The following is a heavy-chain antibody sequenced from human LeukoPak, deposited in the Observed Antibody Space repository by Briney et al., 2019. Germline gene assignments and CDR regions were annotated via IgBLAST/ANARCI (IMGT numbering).Heavy chain of an antibody. CDR1: GFTFSSYA. D-gene: IGHD6-19*01. V-gene: IGHV3-64*01. CDR3: ARGRQISRGWRGWFDP. Sequence: PGRSLRLSCAASGFTFSSYAMHWVRQAPGKGLEYVSAISSNGGSTYYANSVKGRFTISRDNSKNTLYLQMGSLRAEDMAVYYCARGRQISRGWRGWFDPWGQGTLVTVSS. J-gene: IGHJ5*02. CDR2: ISSNGGST.